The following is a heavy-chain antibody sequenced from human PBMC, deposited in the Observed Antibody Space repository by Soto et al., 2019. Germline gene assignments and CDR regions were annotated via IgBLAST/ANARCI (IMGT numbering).Heavy chain of an antibody. CDR2: IFYTGIT. J-gene: IGHJ4*02. CDR1: GGSLGSHF. Sequence: KPSETLSLTCTVSGGSLGSHFWAWIRQPPGKGLEWVGYIFYTGITNYNPSLQSRVSISVDTSKERFSLTLNSVTAADTAVYYCARGGYDFSGVNFDEGFDFWGQGMPVTVSS. V-gene: IGHV4-59*11. D-gene: IGHD3-22*01. CDR3: ARGGYDFSGVNFDEGFDF.